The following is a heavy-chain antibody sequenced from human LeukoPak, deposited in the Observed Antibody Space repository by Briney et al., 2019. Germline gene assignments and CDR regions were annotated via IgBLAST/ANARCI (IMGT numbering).Heavy chain of an antibody. D-gene: IGHD5-24*01. CDR3: ARGLQENLAWLKAFSAFDI. J-gene: IGHJ3*02. Sequence: GASVKVSCKASGYTFTGYYMHWVRQAPGQGLEWMGWINPNSGGTNYAQKLQGRVTMTTDTSTNTAYMELRSLRSGDTAVYYCARGLQENLAWLKAFSAFDIWGQGTMVTVSS. CDR1: GYTFTGYY. V-gene: IGHV1-2*02. CDR2: INPNSGGT.